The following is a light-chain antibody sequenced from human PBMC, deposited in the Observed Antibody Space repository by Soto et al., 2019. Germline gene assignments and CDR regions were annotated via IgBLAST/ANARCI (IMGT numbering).Light chain of an antibody. CDR2: AAS. V-gene: IGKV1-39*01. CDR3: QQSYSTPRT. CDR1: QSISSY. J-gene: IGKJ2*01. Sequence: DIQMTQSPSSLSASVGDRVTITCRASQSISSYVNWYLQKPGKAPKLLIYAASSLRSGVPSRFSGSGSGTDFTLAISSLQPEDFATYYCQQSYSTPRTFGQGTKLEIK.